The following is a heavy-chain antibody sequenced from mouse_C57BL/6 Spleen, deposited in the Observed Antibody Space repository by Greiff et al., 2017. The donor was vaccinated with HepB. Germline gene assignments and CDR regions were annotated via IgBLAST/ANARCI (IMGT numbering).Heavy chain of an antibody. CDR3: ARGALITTVVAPYYFDY. J-gene: IGHJ2*01. CDR1: GYSFTDYN. Sequence: LVESGPELVKPGASVKISCKASGYSFTDYNMNWVKQSNGKSLEWIGVINPNYGTTSYNQKFKGKATLTVDQSSSTAYMQLNSLTSEDSAVYYCARGALITTVVAPYYFDYWGQGTTLTVSS. CDR2: INPNYGTT. D-gene: IGHD1-1*01. V-gene: IGHV1-39*01.